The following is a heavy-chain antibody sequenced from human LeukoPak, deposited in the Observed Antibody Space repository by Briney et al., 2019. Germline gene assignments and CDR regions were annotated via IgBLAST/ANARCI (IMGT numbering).Heavy chain of an antibody. V-gene: IGHV3-64D*09. J-gene: IGHJ5*02. CDR3: VKVLLNGSGSYWFDP. CDR1: GFTFSTYA. D-gene: IGHD3-10*01. CDR2: ISAAGGST. Sequence: PGGSLRLSCSASGFTFSTYAMHWVRQAPGKGLEYVSAISAAGGSTYYADSVKGRFTISRDNSKNTLYLQMSSLRAEDTAVYYCVKVLLNGSGSYWFDPRGQGTLVTVSS.